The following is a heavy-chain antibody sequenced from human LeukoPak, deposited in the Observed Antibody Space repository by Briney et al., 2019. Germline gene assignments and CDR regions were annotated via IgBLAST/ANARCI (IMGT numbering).Heavy chain of an antibody. CDR2: ISSSSSYI. V-gene: IGHV3-21*01. Sequence: GGSLRLSCAASEFTFSSYSMNWVRQAPGKGLEWVSSISSSSSYIYYADSMKGRFTISRDNAKNSLYLQMNSLRAEDTAVYYCASYYYGSGGDAFDIWGQGTMVTVSS. CDR1: EFTFSSYS. J-gene: IGHJ3*02. CDR3: ASYYYGSGGDAFDI. D-gene: IGHD3-10*01.